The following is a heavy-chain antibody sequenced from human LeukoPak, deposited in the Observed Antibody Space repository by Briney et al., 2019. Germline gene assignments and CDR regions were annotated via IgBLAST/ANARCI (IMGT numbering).Heavy chain of an antibody. CDR3: ARDLLGGSFQGP. Sequence: RASVKVSCKASGYTFTGYYMHWVRQAPGQGLEWMGWINPNSGGTNYAQKFQGRVTMTRDTSIGTAYMELSRLRSDDTAVYYCARDLLGGSFQGPWGQGTLVTVSS. J-gene: IGHJ5*02. V-gene: IGHV1-2*02. CDR1: GYTFTGYY. D-gene: IGHD1-26*01. CDR2: INPNSGGT.